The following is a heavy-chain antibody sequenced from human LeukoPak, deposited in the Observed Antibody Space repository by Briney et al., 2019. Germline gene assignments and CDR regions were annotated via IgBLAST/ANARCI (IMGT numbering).Heavy chain of an antibody. Sequence: GGSLRLSCAASGFTFSSYSMNWVRQAPGKGLEWVSYISSSSITIYYADSVKGRFTISRDNAKNSLCLQMNSLRAEDTAVYYCARESYYYDSSGYYSPAGFDYWGQGTLVTVSS. V-gene: IGHV3-48*01. CDR1: GFTFSSYS. D-gene: IGHD3-22*01. J-gene: IGHJ4*02. CDR3: ARESYYYDSSGYYSPAGFDY. CDR2: ISSSSITI.